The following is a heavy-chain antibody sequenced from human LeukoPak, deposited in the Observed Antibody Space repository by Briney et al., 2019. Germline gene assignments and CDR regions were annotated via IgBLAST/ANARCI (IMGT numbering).Heavy chain of an antibody. V-gene: IGHV3-23*01. CDR2: ISGSGGST. CDR1: RFTFSTYS. CDR3: ARNYYEPTYDYYFDC. J-gene: IGHJ4*02. Sequence: PGGSLRLSCAASRFTFSTYSMNWVRQAPGKGLEWVSAISGSGGSTYYADSVRGRFTISRDNSKNTLYLHMNSLRAEDTALYYCARNYYEPTYDYYFDCWGQGTLVTVSS. D-gene: IGHD1-26*01.